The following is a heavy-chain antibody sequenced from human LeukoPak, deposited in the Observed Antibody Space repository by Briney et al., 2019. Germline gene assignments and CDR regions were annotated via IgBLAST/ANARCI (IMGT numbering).Heavy chain of an antibody. V-gene: IGHV3-73*01. CDR3: ARDSLWGISREFDY. D-gene: IGHD3-3*02. CDR1: GFTFSGSA. Sequence: GGSLRLSCAASGFTFSGSAMHWVRQASGKGLEWVGRIRSKANSYATAYAASVKGRFTISRDDSKNTAYLQMNSLRAEDTAVYYCARDSLWGISREFDYWGQGTLVTVSS. CDR2: IRSKANSYAT. J-gene: IGHJ4*02.